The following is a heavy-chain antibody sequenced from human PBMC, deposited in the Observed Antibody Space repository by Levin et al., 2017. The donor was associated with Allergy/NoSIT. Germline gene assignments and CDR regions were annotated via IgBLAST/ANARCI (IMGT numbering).Heavy chain of an antibody. CDR1: GFIFSGSA. V-gene: IGHV3-73*01. J-gene: IGHJ4*02. D-gene: IGHD6-13*01. CDR3: ARFRGVAAAGYYFDS. Sequence: SGGSLRLSCAASGFIFSGSAMHWVRQASGKGLEWVGRIRSKDYNYATAYAASVKGRFTISRDDSKNMAYLQMNSLKTEDTALYYCARFRGVAAAGYYFDSWGQGTLVTVSS. CDR2: IRSKDYNYAT.